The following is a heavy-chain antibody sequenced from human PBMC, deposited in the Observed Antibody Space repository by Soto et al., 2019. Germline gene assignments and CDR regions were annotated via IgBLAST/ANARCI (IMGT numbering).Heavy chain of an antibody. J-gene: IGHJ6*02. V-gene: IGHV3-21*01. CDR1: GCSFITNN. CDR2: ISSRSDI. CDR3: AREYTAWPLAYGLDV. D-gene: IGHD2-2*02. Sequence: LSVVGGGCSFITNNINWVRQAPGKGLEWVSSISSRSDIYYADSVKGRFTISRDNAKNSVSLQMNSLRAEDTAVYYCAREYTAWPLAYGLDVWGQGTTVTVSS.